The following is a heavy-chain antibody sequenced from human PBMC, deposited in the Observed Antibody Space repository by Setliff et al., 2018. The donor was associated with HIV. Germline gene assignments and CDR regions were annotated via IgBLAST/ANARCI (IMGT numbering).Heavy chain of an antibody. J-gene: IGHJ4*02. V-gene: IGHV4-59*08. D-gene: IGHD3-22*01. CDR3: AGHYDSSGKGDYFDD. CDR2: LSLTRES. Sequence: PEETLSLTCTVSGASISGSYWIWIRQPPGKGLEWIGYLSLTRESKNNPSLNSRVTTSIDTSKNQFSLDLRSVTAADTAVYYCAGHYDSSGKGDYFDDWGRGILVTVSS. CDR1: GASISGSY.